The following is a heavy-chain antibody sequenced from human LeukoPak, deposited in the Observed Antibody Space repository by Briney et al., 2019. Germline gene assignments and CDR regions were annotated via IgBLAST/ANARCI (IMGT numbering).Heavy chain of an antibody. J-gene: IGHJ4*02. Sequence: SETLSLTCAVYGGSFSGYYWSWIRQPPGKGLEWIGEINHSGSTNYNPSLKSRVTISVDTSKNQFSLKLSSVTAADTAVYYCARGGYRLFDYWGQGTLVTVSS. CDR2: INHSGST. V-gene: IGHV4-34*01. D-gene: IGHD2-15*01. CDR3: ARGGYRLFDY. CDR1: GGSFSGYY.